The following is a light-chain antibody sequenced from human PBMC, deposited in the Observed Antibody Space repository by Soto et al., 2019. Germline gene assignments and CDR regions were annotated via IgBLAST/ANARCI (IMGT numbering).Light chain of an antibody. CDR1: SSDVGAHNF. V-gene: IGLV2-14*01. Sequence: QSVLTQLASVSGSPGQSITISCTGTSSDVGAHNFVSWYQQHPGKAPKLMIYEVSTRPPGVPARFSGSKYGNTASLSISGLQAEDEASDYWNPSTNTAAGVFGPGTNVTV. CDR2: EVS. CDR3: NPSTNTAAGV. J-gene: IGLJ1*01.